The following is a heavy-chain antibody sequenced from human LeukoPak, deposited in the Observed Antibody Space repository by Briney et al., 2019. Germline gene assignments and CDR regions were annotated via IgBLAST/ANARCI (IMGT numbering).Heavy chain of an antibody. D-gene: IGHD2-15*01. CDR2: INPDDGGS. Sequence: GGSLRLSCQASGFTISNYAMTWVRQAPGKGLEWVSSINPDDGGSFFANSVKGRFTISKDDSRSVVYLQMNSLRAEDTAVYYCARSGVATCHYWGQGILVTVSS. CDR3: ARSGVATCHY. V-gene: IGHV3-23*01. CDR1: GFTISNYA. J-gene: IGHJ4*02.